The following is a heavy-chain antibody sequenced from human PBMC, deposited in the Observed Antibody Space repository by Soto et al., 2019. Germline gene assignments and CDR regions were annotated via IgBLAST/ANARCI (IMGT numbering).Heavy chain of an antibody. CDR3: ASQQYYYDSSGYYGDAFDI. D-gene: IGHD3-22*01. CDR1: GGSISSGDYY. Sequence: SETLSLTCTVSGGSISSGDYYWSWIRQPPGKGLEWIGYIYYSGSTYYNPSLKSRVTISVDTSKNQFSLKLSSVTAADTAVYYCASQQYYYDSSGYYGDAFDIWGQGTMVTVSS. J-gene: IGHJ3*02. V-gene: IGHV4-30-4*01. CDR2: IYYSGST.